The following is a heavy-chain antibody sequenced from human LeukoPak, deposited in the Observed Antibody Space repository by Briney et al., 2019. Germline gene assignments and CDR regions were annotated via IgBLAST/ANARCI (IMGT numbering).Heavy chain of an antibody. D-gene: IGHD3-3*01. J-gene: IGHJ6*03. CDR2: ISAYNGNT. CDR1: GYTFISYG. CDR3: ARSYYDFWSGYYSDYYYMDV. V-gene: IGHV1-18*01. Sequence: ASVKVSCKASGYTFISYGISWVRQAPGQGLEWMGWISAYNGNTNYAQKLQGRVTMTTDTSTSTAYMELRSLRSDDTAVYYCARSYYDFWSGYYSDYYYMDVWGKGTTVTVSS.